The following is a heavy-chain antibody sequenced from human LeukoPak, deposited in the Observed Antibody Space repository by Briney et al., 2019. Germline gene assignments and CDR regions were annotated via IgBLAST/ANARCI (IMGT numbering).Heavy chain of an antibody. CDR3: AKNGARNGDNWNHGNYFDY. J-gene: IGHJ4*02. CDR1: GFTFSSYA. CDR2: ISYDGSNK. Sequence: AGGSLRLSCAASGFTFSSYAMHWVRQAPGKGLEWVAVISYDGSNKYYADSVKGRFTISRDNSKNTLYLQMNSLRAEDTAVYYCAKNGARNGDNWNHGNYFDYWGQGTLVTVSS. D-gene: IGHD1-14*01. V-gene: IGHV3-30*04.